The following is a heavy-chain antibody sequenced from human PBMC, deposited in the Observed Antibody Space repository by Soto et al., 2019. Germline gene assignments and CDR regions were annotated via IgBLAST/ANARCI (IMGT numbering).Heavy chain of an antibody. CDR2: LNPTSGGT. Sequence: ASVKLSCKACGYRLSGSYIRWVRQAPGQVLEWMGWLNPTSGGTNSPQKFQGWVTMPRDTAISTAYMEMSRLRSDDTAVYYCARYQPDWSTTSCYCLDVSGQATTVTLSS. J-gene: IGHJ6*02. V-gene: IGHV1-2*04. CDR3: ARYQPDWSTTSCYCLDV. CDR1: GYRLSGSY. D-gene: IGHD2-2*01.